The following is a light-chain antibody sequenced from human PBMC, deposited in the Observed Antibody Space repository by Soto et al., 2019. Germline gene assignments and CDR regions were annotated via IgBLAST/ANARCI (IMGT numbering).Light chain of an antibody. CDR1: RDISSW. J-gene: IGKJ5*01. Sequence: DIQMTQSPSSVSASVGDSVTITCRASRDISSWLAWYQQRPGKAPKLLIYAASTLRSGVPLRFSGSASGTEFTLTIISLQREDFATYYFQQTHSFPPTFGQGTRLEI. CDR2: AAS. V-gene: IGKV1D-12*01. CDR3: QQTHSFPPT.